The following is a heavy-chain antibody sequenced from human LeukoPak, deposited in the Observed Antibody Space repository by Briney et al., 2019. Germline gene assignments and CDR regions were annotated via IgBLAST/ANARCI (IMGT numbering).Heavy chain of an antibody. CDR2: IDNDGDSP. CDR1: GFTIRGFW. Sequence: GGSLRLSCAASGFTIRGFWMHWVRQTPGEGLVWVSRIDNDGDSPTYADSVKGRFTTSRDNAKNTVYLKMNSLIAEDTGVYYCVRDRPHNWFDPWGHGTLVIVSS. V-gene: IGHV3-74*01. CDR3: VRDRPHNWFDP. J-gene: IGHJ5*02.